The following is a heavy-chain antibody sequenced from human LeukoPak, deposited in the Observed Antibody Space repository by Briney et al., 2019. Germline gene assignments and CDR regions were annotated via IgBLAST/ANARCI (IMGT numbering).Heavy chain of an antibody. D-gene: IGHD4-23*01. V-gene: IGHV3-7*01. CDR2: IRQDDSEK. J-gene: IGHJ4*02. Sequence: GGSLRLSCSASGFTFSDYWMMWVRQAPGKGLEWVGNIRQDDSEKNYVDSVKGRFTISRDNAKSSLYLQMNSLRAEDTAIYYCATDRKVGTWDPRFNYWGQGTLVTVAS. CDR1: GFTFSDYW. CDR3: ATDRKVGTWDPRFNY.